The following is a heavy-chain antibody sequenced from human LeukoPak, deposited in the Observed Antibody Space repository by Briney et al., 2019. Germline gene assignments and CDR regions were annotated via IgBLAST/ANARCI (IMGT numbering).Heavy chain of an antibody. CDR2: INHSGST. J-gene: IGHJ4*02. Sequence: GALRLSCAASGFTFSNAWMSWVRQPPGKGLEWIGGINHSGSTNYNPSLKSRVTISVDTSKNQFSLKLSSVTAADTAVYYCATLPHVAVAETFDYWGQGTLVTLSS. D-gene: IGHD6-19*01. CDR1: GFTFSNAW. CDR3: ATLPHVAVAETFDY. V-gene: IGHV4-34*08.